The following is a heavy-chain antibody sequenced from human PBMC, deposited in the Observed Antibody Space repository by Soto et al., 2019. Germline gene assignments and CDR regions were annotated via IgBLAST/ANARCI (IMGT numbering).Heavy chain of an antibody. Sequence: EVPLLESGGGLVQPGGSLRLSCAASGFTFSSYAMSWVRQAPGKGLEWVSAISGSGGSTYYADSVKGRFTISRDNSKNTLYLQMNSLRAEDTAVYYCAKVGSGRIATDRNFDYWGQGTLVTVSS. D-gene: IGHD6-13*01. CDR2: ISGSGGST. CDR1: GFTFSSYA. J-gene: IGHJ4*02. V-gene: IGHV3-23*01. CDR3: AKVGSGRIATDRNFDY.